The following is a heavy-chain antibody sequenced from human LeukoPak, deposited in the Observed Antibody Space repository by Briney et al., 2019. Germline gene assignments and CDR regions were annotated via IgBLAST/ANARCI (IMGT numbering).Heavy chain of an antibody. D-gene: IGHD3-3*01. CDR2: IKHDGSEK. CDR3: ATDRGWRTSGYYLYYFEY. J-gene: IGHJ4*02. V-gene: IGHV3-7*01. Sequence: ETLSLTCTVSGGSISSYYWSWIRQPPGKGLEWVASIKHDGSEKYYVDSVRGRFTISRDNTMNSLYLQMSSLRAEDTAVYYCATDRGWRTSGYYLYYFEYWGQGTLVTYSS. CDR1: GGSISSYY.